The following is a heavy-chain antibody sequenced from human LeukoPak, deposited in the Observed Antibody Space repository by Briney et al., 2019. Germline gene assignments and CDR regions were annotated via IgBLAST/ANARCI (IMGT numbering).Heavy chain of an antibody. Sequence: GGSLRLSCAASGFTFSSYWMSWVRQAPGKGLQWVANIKRDGSEKYYVDSVKGRFTISRDNAKNSLYLQMNSLRAEDTAVYYCARDRGPYSSSSGPVDSWGQGTLLHVSS. V-gene: IGHV3-7*01. CDR3: ARDRGPYSSSSGPVDS. D-gene: IGHD6-6*01. CDR2: IKRDGSEK. CDR1: GFTFSSYW. J-gene: IGHJ4*02.